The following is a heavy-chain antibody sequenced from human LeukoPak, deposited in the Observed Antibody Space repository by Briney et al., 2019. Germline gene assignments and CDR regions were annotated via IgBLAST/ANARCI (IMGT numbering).Heavy chain of an antibody. CDR1: GYSISTGYY. Sequence: SETLSLTCTVSGYSISTGYYWGWIRQPPGKGLEWIGSIYYSGSTYYNPSLKSRVTISVDTSKNQFSLKLSSVTAADTAVYYCARGGVIAAAGIPFDYWGQGTLVTVSS. CDR2: IYYSGST. V-gene: IGHV4-38-2*02. J-gene: IGHJ4*02. CDR3: ARGGVIAAAGIPFDY. D-gene: IGHD6-13*01.